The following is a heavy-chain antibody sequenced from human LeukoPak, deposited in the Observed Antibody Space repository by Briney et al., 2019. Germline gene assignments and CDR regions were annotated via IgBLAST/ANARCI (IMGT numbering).Heavy chain of an antibody. Sequence: PGGSLRLSCAASLFTFISYVLSSVRQAPGEGLEWVSAVIGSYTYYADTVKGRFTISRDNSKNTLFLEMNSLRAGDTAVYYCAKGSSSSRPYYFDSWGLGTLVIVSS. CDR2: VIGSYT. V-gene: IGHV3-23*01. CDR3: AKGSSSSRPYYFDS. D-gene: IGHD6-13*01. J-gene: IGHJ4*02. CDR1: LFTFISYV.